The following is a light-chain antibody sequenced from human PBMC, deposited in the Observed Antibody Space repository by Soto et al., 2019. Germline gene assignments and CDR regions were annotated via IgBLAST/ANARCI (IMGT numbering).Light chain of an antibody. Sequence: EIVMTQSPATLSVSPGEKATLSCRASQTVSNNLAWYQQKPGQAPRLLIYFASTRATGIPARFSGSGSGTEFTLTISSLQSEDFAFYYCQQYNKWPLTFGGGTKVETK. J-gene: IGKJ4*01. V-gene: IGKV3-15*01. CDR2: FAS. CDR3: QQYNKWPLT. CDR1: QTVSNN.